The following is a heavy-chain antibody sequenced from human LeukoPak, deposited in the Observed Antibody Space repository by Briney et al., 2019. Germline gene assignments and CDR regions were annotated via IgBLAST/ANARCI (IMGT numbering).Heavy chain of an antibody. V-gene: IGHV1-2*02. CDR2: INPNSGGT. CDR3: AREGNDYSNSFDY. D-gene: IGHD4-4*01. Sequence: ASVKVSCKTSGYTSTGYYMHWVRQAPGQGLEWMGWINPNSGGTNYAQKFQGRVTMTRDTSISTAYMELSRLRSDGTAVYYCAREGNDYSNSFDYWGQGTLVTVSS. CDR1: GYTSTGYY. J-gene: IGHJ4*02.